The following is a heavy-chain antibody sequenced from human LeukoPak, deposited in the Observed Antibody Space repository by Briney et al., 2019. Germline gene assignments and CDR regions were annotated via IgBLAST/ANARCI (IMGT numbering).Heavy chain of an antibody. Sequence: SETLSLTCAVYGGSFSGYYWSWIRQPPGKGLEWIGEINHSGSTNYNPSLKSRVTISVDTSKNQFTLKLSSVTAADTAVYYCARGYYDSSGYYPTGYFQHWGQGTLVTVSS. V-gene: IGHV4-34*01. CDR3: ARGYYDSSGYYPTGYFQH. J-gene: IGHJ1*01. CDR2: INHSGST. CDR1: GGSFSGYY. D-gene: IGHD3-22*01.